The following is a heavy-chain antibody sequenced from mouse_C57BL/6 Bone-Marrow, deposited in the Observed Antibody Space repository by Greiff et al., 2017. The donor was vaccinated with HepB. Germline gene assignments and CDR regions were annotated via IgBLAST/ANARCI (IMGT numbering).Heavy chain of an antibody. Sequence: EVQLQQSGPGLVKPSQSLSLTCSVTGYSITSGYYWNWIRQFPGNKLEWMGYISYDGSNNYHPSLKNRISITRDTSKNQFFLKLNSVTTEDTATYYCARGGGYWGQGTTLTVSS. CDR2: ISYDGSN. V-gene: IGHV3-6*01. CDR3: ARGGGY. J-gene: IGHJ2*01. CDR1: GYSITSGYY.